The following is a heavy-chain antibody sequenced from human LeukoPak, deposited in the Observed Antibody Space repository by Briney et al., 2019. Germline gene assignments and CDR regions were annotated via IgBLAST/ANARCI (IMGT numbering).Heavy chain of an antibody. CDR2: IYHSGYT. CDR1: GGSINSSSYY. D-gene: IGHD3-10*01. V-gene: IGHV4-39*01. Sequence: SETLSLTCTVSGGSINSSSYYWGWIRQPPGKALEWIGSIYHSGYTYYNPSLKSRVTISVDTSKNQFSLKLRSVTAADMAVYYCARSSMFRGVTVDYWGQGTLVTVSS. J-gene: IGHJ4*02. CDR3: ARSSMFRGVTVDY.